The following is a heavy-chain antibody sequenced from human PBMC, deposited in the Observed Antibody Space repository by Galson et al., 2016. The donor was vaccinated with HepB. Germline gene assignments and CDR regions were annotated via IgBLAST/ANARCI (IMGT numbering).Heavy chain of an antibody. CDR3: ARVGYNCGSGSYYNGDDWYFDL. Sequence: SLRLSCAASEFTFSTYAIHWVRQAPGKGLEWVAVISYDGSNKYFADSVKGRFTISRDNSENTLYLQMNSLRAEDTAVYYCARVGYNCGSGSYYNGDDWYFDLWGRGTLVIVSS. CDR1: EFTFSTYA. D-gene: IGHD3-10*01. CDR2: ISYDGSNK. J-gene: IGHJ2*01. V-gene: IGHV3-30*04.